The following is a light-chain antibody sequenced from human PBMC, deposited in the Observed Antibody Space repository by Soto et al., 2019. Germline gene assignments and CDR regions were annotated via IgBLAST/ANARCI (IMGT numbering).Light chain of an antibody. J-gene: IGKJ5*01. V-gene: IGKV1-33*01. CDR2: DAS. Sequence: DIQMTQSPSSLSASVGDRVTITCQASQDITNFLNWYQQKPGKAPKLLIYDASNLETGVASRFSGSGSGTDFTFTISSLQPEDIATYYCQQYEDVPITFGQGTRLEMK. CDR1: QDITNF. CDR3: QQYEDVPIT.